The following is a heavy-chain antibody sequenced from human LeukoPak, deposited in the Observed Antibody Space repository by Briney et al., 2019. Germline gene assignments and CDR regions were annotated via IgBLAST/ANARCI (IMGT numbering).Heavy chain of an antibody. CDR2: ITWGRDNL. CDR3: AKWGYCSSDSCYIRDPNNWFDP. Sequence: PGGSLRLSCAVSGFIFDDYAMHWVRQAPGKGLEWVSGITWGRDNLAYAASVKGRFTISRDNSKNTVYLHMNSLGADDTAVYFCAKWGYCSSDSCYIRDPNNWFDPWGQGTLVTVSS. V-gene: IGHV3-9*01. J-gene: IGHJ5*02. D-gene: IGHD2-2*02. CDR1: GFIFDDYA.